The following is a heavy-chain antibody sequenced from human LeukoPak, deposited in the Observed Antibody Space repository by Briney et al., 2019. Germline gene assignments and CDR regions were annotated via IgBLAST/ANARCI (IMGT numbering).Heavy chain of an antibody. Sequence: GGSLRLSCAASGFTFSSYSMNWVRQAPGKGLEWVSSISSSGNYIYYADSMKGRFTISRDNAKNSLYLQMNSLRTEDTALYYCARSPGYCSGGSCYYFDYWGQGTLVTVSS. J-gene: IGHJ4*02. CDR1: GFTFSSYS. D-gene: IGHD2-15*01. V-gene: IGHV3-21*04. CDR2: ISSSGNYI. CDR3: ARSPGYCSGGSCYYFDY.